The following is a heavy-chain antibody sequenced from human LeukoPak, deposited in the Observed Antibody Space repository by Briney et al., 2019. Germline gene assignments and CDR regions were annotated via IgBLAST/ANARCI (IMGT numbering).Heavy chain of an antibody. CDR2: ISSNGGST. V-gene: IGHV3-64*01. Sequence: PGGSLRLSCAASGFTSSNYAMHWVRQAPGKGLEYVSAISSNGGSTYYANSVKGRFTISRDNSKNTLYLQMGSLRAEDMAVYYCARVYTSSWYDAFNIWGQGTMVTVSS. J-gene: IGHJ3*02. CDR1: GFTSSNYA. CDR3: ARVYTSSWYDAFNI. D-gene: IGHD6-13*01.